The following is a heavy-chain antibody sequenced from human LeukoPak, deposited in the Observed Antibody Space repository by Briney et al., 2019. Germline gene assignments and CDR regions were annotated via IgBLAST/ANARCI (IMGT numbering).Heavy chain of an antibody. J-gene: IGHJ4*02. CDR3: AREESDSSGYYGSYFDY. Sequence: SETLSLTCTVSGGSLSSGDYYWSWIRQPPGRGLEWIGYIYYSGSTYYNPSLKSRVTISVDTSKNQFSLKLSSVTAADTAVYYCAREESDSSGYYGSYFDYWGQGTLVTVSS. CDR1: GGSLSSGDYY. D-gene: IGHD3-22*01. CDR2: IYYSGST. V-gene: IGHV4-30-4*01.